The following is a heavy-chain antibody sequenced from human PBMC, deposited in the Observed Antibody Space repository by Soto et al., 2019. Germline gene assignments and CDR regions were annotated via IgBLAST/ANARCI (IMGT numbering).Heavy chain of an antibody. CDR1: GFSFSNYA. V-gene: IGHV3-23*03. J-gene: IGHJ4*02. D-gene: IGHD4-17*01. Sequence: EVQLLESGGGLVQPGGSLRLSCTASGFSFSNYAVTWVRQAPGKGLEWVSSIGSDTSYIYYADSVKGRFTISRDKSKNTVFLQMNSLRADDTAVYHCAKDPKGDYVGAFDSWGQGALVTVSS. CDR3: AKDPKGDYVGAFDS. CDR2: IGSDTSYI.